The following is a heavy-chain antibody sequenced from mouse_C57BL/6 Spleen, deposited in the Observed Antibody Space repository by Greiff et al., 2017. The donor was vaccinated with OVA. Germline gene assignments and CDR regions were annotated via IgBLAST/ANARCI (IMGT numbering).Heavy chain of an antibody. CDR3: ARGAGSSYFDY. CDR2: IYPGSGST. Sequence: QVHVKQSGAELVKPGASVKMSCKASGYTFTSYWITWVKQRPGQGLEWIGDIYPGSGSTNYNEKFKSKATLTVDTSSSTAYMQLSSLTSEDSAVYYCARGAGSSYFDYWGQGTTLTVSS. J-gene: IGHJ2*01. D-gene: IGHD3-3*01. CDR1: GYTFTSYW. V-gene: IGHV1-55*01.